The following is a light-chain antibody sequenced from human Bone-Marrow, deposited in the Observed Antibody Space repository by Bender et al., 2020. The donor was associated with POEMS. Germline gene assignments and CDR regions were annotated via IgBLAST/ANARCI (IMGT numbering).Light chain of an antibody. J-gene: IGLJ2*01. CDR2: AVS. CDR1: SSDVGGFQY. CDR3: CSYAGSYVV. Sequence: QSALTQPRSVSGSPGQSVTISCTGTSSDVGGFQYVSWYQQHPGKAPKVMIDAVSRRPSGVPDRFSCFKSGNTASLTISGLQAEDEADYYCCSYAGSYVVFGGGTKLTVL. V-gene: IGLV2-11*01.